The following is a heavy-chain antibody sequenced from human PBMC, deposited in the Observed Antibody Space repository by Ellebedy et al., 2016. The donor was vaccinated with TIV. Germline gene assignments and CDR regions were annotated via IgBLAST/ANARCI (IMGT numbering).Heavy chain of an antibody. CDR3: ARDPLERRYFDWLR. CDR2: IYYSGNT. CDR1: GGSISSSSYF. D-gene: IGHD3-9*01. Sequence: SETLSLTXTVSGGSISSSSYFWGWIRQPPGKGLEWIASIYYSGNTYNNPSLRSRVTISMDTSRNQFSLKLSFVTAADTAVYYCARDPLERRYFDWLRWGQGTLVTVSS. J-gene: IGHJ4*02. V-gene: IGHV4-39*07.